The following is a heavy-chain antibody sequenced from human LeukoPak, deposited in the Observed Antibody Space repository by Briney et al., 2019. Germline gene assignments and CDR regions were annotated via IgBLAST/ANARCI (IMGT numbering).Heavy chain of an antibody. CDR2: IWYDGSNK. J-gene: IGHJ4*02. D-gene: IGHD1-26*01. Sequence: GGSLRLSCAASGFTFSSYGMHWVRQAPGKGLEWVAVIWYDGSNKYYADSVKGRFTISRDNSKNTLYLQMNSLRAEDTAVYYCARDRIVGAYYFDYWGQGTLVTVSS. CDR3: ARDRIVGAYYFDY. V-gene: IGHV3-33*01. CDR1: GFTFSSYG.